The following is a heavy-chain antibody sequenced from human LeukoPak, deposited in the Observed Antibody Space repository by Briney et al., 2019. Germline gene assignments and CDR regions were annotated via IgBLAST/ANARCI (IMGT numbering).Heavy chain of an antibody. CDR3: ARMDDSSGYAFDI. Sequence: NPGGSLRLSCAASGFTFSSYSMNWVRQAPGKGLEWVSSLFSSSTYKYYADSVKGQFTISRDNAKNSLYLQMNSLRGEDTAVYYCARMDDSSGYAFDIWGQGTMVTVSS. V-gene: IGHV3-21*01. CDR2: LFSSSTYK. J-gene: IGHJ3*02. CDR1: GFTFSSYS. D-gene: IGHD3-22*01.